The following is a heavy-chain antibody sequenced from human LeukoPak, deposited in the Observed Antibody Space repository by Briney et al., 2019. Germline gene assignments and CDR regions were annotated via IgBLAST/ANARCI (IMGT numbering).Heavy chain of an antibody. CDR2: TSGSGDIK. V-gene: IGHV3-23*01. J-gene: IGHJ4*02. CDR1: GFTFRNYA. Sequence: GGSLRLSCAASGFTFRNYAMTWLRQAPGKGLEWVSRTSGSGDIKLYADSVKGRFTISRTNSENRLYLQMNSLRAEDTAVYYCANSRSGGGGCYSGLEHWGQGTLVAVSS. CDR3: ANSRSGGGGCYSGLEH. D-gene: IGHD2-15*01.